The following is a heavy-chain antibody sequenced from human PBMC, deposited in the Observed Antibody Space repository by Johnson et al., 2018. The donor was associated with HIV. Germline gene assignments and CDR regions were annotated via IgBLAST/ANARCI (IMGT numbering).Heavy chain of an antibody. CDR3: ARDPDLDAVDI. Sequence: QVQLVESGGGVVQPGGSLRLSCAASGFTFSSYAMHWVRQAPGKGLEWVAVISYDGSNKYYADSVKGRFTISRDNSKNTLYRQMNSLRAEDTDVYYCARDPDLDAVDIWGQGTMVTVSS. V-gene: IGHV3-30-3*01. J-gene: IGHJ3*02. D-gene: IGHD1-14*01. CDR2: ISYDGSNK. CDR1: GFTFSSYA.